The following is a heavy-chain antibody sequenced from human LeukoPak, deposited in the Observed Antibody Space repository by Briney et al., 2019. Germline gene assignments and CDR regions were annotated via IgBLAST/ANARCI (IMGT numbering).Heavy chain of an antibody. Sequence: SQTLSLTCTVSGGSVSGGDYYWSWIRQPPGKGLEWIGYIHYSGGTYYGPSLKSRVTISIDTSKNQFSLKLSSVTAADTAVYYCAREVTTANFDSWGQGTLVTVSS. J-gene: IGHJ5*01. D-gene: IGHD4-11*01. CDR1: GGSVSGGDYY. V-gene: IGHV4-30-4*08. CDR3: AREVTTANFDS. CDR2: IHYSGGT.